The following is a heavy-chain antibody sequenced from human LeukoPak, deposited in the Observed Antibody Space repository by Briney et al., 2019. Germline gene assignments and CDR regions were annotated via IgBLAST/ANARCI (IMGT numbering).Heavy chain of an antibody. CDR2: IEQDGSQK. J-gene: IGHJ4*02. Sequence: PGGSLRLSCAASVVTFSRDWLSCVRQAPGKGLEWVASIEQDGSQKYYVDSVRGRFTISRDNAKNSVYLQMNSLRVEDTAVYYCARNSGSYPFDYWGQGTLVTVSS. D-gene: IGHD1-26*01. V-gene: IGHV3-7*01. CDR3: ARNSGSYPFDY. CDR1: VVTFSRDW.